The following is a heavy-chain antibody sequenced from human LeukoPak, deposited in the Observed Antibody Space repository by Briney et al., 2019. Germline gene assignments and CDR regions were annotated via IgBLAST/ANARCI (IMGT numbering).Heavy chain of an antibody. Sequence: GGSLRLSCAASGFTLSSYTMTWVRQAPGRGLEWVSSVDGGGGGTYYADSVKGRFTISRDNSKDTLYLQMNGLRAEDTAVYFCAKQSAGSAAWYSLHYDFWGQGTLVTVSS. CDR1: GFTLSSYT. CDR3: AKQSAGSAAWYSLHYDF. CDR2: VDGGGGGT. V-gene: IGHV3-23*01. J-gene: IGHJ4*02. D-gene: IGHD6-13*01.